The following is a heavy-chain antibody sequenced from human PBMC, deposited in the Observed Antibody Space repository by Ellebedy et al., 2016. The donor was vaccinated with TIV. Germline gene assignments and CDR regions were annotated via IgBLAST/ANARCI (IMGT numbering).Heavy chain of an antibody. CDR1: GFSLADYS. D-gene: IGHD1-26*01. J-gene: IGHJ4*02. CDR2: INQDGSQV. CDR3: ARVFSLGTGPVGY. V-gene: IGHV3-7*01. Sequence: GGSLRLXCTASGFSLADYSVTWVRQAPGKGLECVATINQDGSQVFYLDSVKGRFTISRDNANNSLYLHMNSLRADDSAMYYSARVFSLGTGPVGYWGQGTLVTVSS.